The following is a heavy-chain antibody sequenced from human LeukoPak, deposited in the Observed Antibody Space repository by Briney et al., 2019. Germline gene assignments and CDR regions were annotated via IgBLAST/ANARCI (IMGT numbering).Heavy chain of an antibody. CDR1: GFTFSSYS. J-gene: IGHJ5*02. CDR3: ATSRWFDP. Sequence: GGSLRLSCAASGFTFSSYSMNWVRQAPGKGLEWVSSISSSSSYIYYADSVKGRFTISRDNSKNTLYLQINSLRAEDTAVYYCATSRWFDPWGQGTLVTVSS. CDR2: ISSSSSYI. V-gene: IGHV3-21*01.